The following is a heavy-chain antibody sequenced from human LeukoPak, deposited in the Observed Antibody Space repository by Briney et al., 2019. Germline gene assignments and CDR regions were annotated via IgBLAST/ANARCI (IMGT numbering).Heavy chain of an antibody. CDR3: TSDRVFYGLDV. J-gene: IGHJ6*02. V-gene: IGHV3-74*01. CDR1: GFTFSSYW. Sequence: GGSLRLSCAASGFTFSSYWMHWVRQAPGKGLVWVSRIKGDGSETSYAGSVKGRFTISRDNAKNTLYLQMSSLRADDTAVYYCTSDRVFYGLDVWGQGTTVIVSS. CDR2: IKGDGSET.